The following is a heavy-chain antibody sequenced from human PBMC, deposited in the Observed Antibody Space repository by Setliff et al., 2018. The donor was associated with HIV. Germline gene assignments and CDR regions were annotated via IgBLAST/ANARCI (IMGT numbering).Heavy chain of an antibody. Sequence: GGSLRLSCAASGFAFDNYCMTWVRQAPGKGLEWVSAIGGSTGSTYYADSVKGRFTISTDNSKNTLYLQMNSLRAEDTAVYYCARDCRVGWVFTYGMDVWGQGTTVTVSS. D-gene: IGHD6-13*01. CDR3: ARDCRVGWVFTYGMDV. V-gene: IGHV3-23*01. J-gene: IGHJ6*02. CDR1: GFAFDNYC. CDR2: IGGSTGST.